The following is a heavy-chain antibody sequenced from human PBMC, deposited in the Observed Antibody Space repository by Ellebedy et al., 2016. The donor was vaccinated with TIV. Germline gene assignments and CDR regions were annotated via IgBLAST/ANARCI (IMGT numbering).Heavy chain of an antibody. D-gene: IGHD3-3*01. J-gene: IGHJ4*02. CDR3: ARGVLSGFGQHFDY. CDR2: MYNSGRS. Sequence: SETLSLXXSVSGASVNSGTYSWNWFRQLPGKGLEWIGYMYNSGRSNYNPSLKSRVTISVDSSKDQFSLNLQSVTAVDTALYYCARGVLSGFGQHFDYWGQGTLVTVS. V-gene: IGHV4-61*01. CDR1: GASVNSGTYS.